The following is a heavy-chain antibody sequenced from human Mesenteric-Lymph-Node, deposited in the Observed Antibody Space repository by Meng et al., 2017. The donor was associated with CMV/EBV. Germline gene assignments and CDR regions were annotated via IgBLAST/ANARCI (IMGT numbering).Heavy chain of an antibody. J-gene: IGHJ5*02. CDR1: GDSISSGNW. CDR3: ARDNRARGNYDWFDP. V-gene: IGHV4-4*01. CDR2: IYHNGFT. D-gene: IGHD1-7*01. Sequence: SGDSISSGNWWSWVRRPPGKGLEWIGEIYHNGFTNYNPSLKSRVTMSIDKSRNQVSLNLRSVTAADTAVYFCARDNRARGNYDWFDPWGQGTLVTVSS.